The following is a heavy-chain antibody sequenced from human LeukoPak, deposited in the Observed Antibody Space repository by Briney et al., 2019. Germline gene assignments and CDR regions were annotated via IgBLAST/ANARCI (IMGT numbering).Heavy chain of an antibody. CDR3: ASLSNYGGSWDY. J-gene: IGHJ4*02. V-gene: IGHV3-23*01. CDR1: GFTFSSYA. D-gene: IGHD4-23*01. CDR2: ISGSGGST. Sequence: GGSLRLSCAASGFTFSSYAMSWVRQAPGKGLEWVSAISGSGGSTYYAVSVKGRFTISRDNSKNTLYLQMNSLRAEDTAVYYCASLSNYGGSWDYWGQGTLVTVSS.